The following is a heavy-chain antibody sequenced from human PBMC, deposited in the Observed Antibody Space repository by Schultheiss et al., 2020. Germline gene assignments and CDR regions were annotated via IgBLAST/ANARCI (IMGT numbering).Heavy chain of an antibody. CDR2: ISSSGSTI. D-gene: IGHD1-1*01. CDR1: GFTFSDYY. Sequence: GGSLRLSCAASGFTFSDYYMSWIRQAPGKGLEWVSYISSSGSTIYYADSLEGRFTVSRDNAKNSLFLQMNSLRDEDTAVYYCARGELERRINFFYYMDFWGKGTTVTVSS. J-gene: IGHJ6*03. CDR3: ARGELERRINFFYYMDF. V-gene: IGHV3-11*04.